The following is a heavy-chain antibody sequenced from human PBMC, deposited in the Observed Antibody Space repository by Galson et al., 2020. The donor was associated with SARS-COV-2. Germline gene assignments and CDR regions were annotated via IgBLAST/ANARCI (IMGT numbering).Heavy chain of an antibody. V-gene: IGHV4-31*03. CDR2: IYYSGST. Sequence: TLSLTCTVSGGSISSGGYYWSWIRQHPGKGLEWIGYIYYSGSTYYNPSIKSRVTISVDTSKNQFSLKLSSVTAADTAVYYCARIRGGVTIFGVVIINYFDYWGQGTLVTVSS. J-gene: IGHJ4*02. D-gene: IGHD3-3*01. CDR1: GGSISSGGYY. CDR3: ARIRGGVTIFGVVIINYFDY.